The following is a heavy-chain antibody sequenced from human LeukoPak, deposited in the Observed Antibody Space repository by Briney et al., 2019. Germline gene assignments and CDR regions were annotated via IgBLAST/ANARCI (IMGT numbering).Heavy chain of an antibody. Sequence: PGGSLRLSCAASGFTFSSYSMNWVRQAPGKGLDWVSSISSSSSYIYYADSVKGRFTISRDNAKNSLYLQMNSLRAEDTAVYYCAGPKPPYSSSWYFDYWGQGTLVTVSS. V-gene: IGHV3-21*01. CDR2: ISSSSSYI. J-gene: IGHJ4*02. CDR3: AGPKPPYSSSWYFDY. CDR1: GFTFSSYS. D-gene: IGHD6-13*01.